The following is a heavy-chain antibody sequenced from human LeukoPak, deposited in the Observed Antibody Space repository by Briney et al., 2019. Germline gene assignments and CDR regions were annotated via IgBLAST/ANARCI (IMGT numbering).Heavy chain of an antibody. V-gene: IGHV3-23*01. CDR1: GFTLSSYA. CDR2: VDGGGGGT. CDR3: AKQSAGSAAWYSLHYDF. Sequence: GGSLRLSCAASGFTLSSYAMTWVRQAPGRGLEWVSSVDGGGGGTYYADSVKGRFTISRDNSKDTLYLQMNGLRAEDTAVYFCAKQSAGSAAWYSLHYDFWGQGTLVTVSS. J-gene: IGHJ4*02. D-gene: IGHD6-13*01.